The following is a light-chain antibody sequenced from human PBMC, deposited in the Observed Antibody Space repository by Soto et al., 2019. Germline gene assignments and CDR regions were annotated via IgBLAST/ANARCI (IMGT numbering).Light chain of an antibody. J-gene: IGKJ1*01. CDR2: DAS. V-gene: IGKV1-5*01. Sequence: DIQITQSPSTLSESVGDRVTITCRASAGISSGLAWYQQKPGKAPKLLIYDASSLESGVPSRFSGSGSGTEFTLTISSLQPDDFATYFCQQFNLYPWTFGQGTKVEVK. CDR3: QQFNLYPWT. CDR1: AGISSG.